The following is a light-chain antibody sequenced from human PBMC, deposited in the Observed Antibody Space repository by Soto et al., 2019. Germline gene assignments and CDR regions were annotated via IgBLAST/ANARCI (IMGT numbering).Light chain of an antibody. V-gene: IGKV3-15*01. CDR3: QQSNNWPYT. Sequence: EIVMTQSPATLSVSTGERATLSCRASQRVSDNLAWYQQKPGQAPRLLIYGASTRATGIPARFSGSGSGTEFTLTISSLQSEDFAVYYCQQSNNWPYTFGQGTKLDIK. CDR1: QRVSDN. J-gene: IGKJ2*01. CDR2: GAS.